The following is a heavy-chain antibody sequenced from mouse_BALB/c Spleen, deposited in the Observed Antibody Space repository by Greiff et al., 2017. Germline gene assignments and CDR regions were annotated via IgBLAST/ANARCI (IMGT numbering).Heavy chain of an antibody. CDR1: GYTFSSYW. CDR3: ARKGGNYHATFMDY. D-gene: IGHD2-1*01. CDR2: INPSNGRT. Sequence: QVQLQQSGAELMKPGASVKISCKATGYTFSSYWIEWVKQRPGQGLEWIGEINPSNGRTNYNEKFKSKATLTVDKSSSTAYMQLSSLTSEDSAVYYCARKGGNYHATFMDYWGQGTSVTVSS. V-gene: IGHV1S81*02. J-gene: IGHJ4*01.